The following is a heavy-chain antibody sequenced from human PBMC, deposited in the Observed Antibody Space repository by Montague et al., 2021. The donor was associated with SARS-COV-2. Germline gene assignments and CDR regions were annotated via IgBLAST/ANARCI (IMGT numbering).Heavy chain of an antibody. Sequence: SETLSLTCTVSGDSINSDTSFWGWVRQSPGKGLEWIGSMDYSGRNFYNASLRSRLTISVDTSKNQFSLELRAVTAADTGLYYCARHDHTDFGNPNWFDPWGQGTLVTVSS. V-gene: IGHV4-39*01. J-gene: IGHJ5*02. D-gene: IGHD3-10*01. CDR3: ARHDHTDFGNPNWFDP. CDR1: GDSINSDTSF. CDR2: MDYSGRN.